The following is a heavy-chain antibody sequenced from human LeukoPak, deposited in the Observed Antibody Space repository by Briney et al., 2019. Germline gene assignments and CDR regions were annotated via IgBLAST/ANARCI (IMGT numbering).Heavy chain of an antibody. V-gene: IGHV3-74*01. CDR1: GFTFRDYW. D-gene: IGHD3-9*01. CDR2: IISDGTSA. Sequence: GGSLRLSCAASGFTFRDYWMHWVRQAPGKGLVWVSRIISDGTSATYADFVKGRFTMSRDNAKNTLYLEMNSLRADDTAVYYCARDARYNIDVWGQGTTVTVSS. J-gene: IGHJ6*02. CDR3: ARDARYNIDV.